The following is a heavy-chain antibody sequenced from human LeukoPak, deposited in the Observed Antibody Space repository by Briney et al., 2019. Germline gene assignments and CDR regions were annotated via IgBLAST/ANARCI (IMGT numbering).Heavy chain of an antibody. J-gene: IGHJ4*02. CDR1: GYTFTGYY. D-gene: IGHD1-26*01. V-gene: IGHV1-2*02. Sequence: ASVKVSCKASGYTFTGYYMHWVRQAPGQGLEWMGWINPNSGGTNYAQKFQGRVTMTRDTSISTAYMELSRLRSDDTAVYYCAKEPKEWELPDYWGQGTLVTVSS. CDR2: INPNSGGT. CDR3: AKEPKEWELPDY.